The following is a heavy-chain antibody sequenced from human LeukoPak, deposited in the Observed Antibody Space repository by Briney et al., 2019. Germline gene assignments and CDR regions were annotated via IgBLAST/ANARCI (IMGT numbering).Heavy chain of an antibody. J-gene: IGHJ4*02. Sequence: GGSLRLSCAASGFTFSSYVMTWVRQAPGKGLEWVSAVSGSGSSTYYADSVKGRFTISRDNSKNTLYLQMNSLRAEDTAVYYCAKVSRYDSSGYDPSDFDYWGQGTLVTVSS. CDR3: AKVSRYDSSGYDPSDFDY. V-gene: IGHV3-23*01. D-gene: IGHD3-22*01. CDR2: VSGSGSST. CDR1: GFTFSSYV.